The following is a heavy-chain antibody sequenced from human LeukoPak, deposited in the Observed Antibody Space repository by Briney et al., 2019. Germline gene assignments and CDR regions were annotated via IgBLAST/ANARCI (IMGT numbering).Heavy chain of an antibody. V-gene: IGHV5-51*01. Sequence: GESLKISCKGSGYSFTSYWIAWVRQMPGKGLEWMGIIYPGDSDTRYSPSFQGQVTISADKSITTAYLQWSSLKASDTAMYYCARGTFHWSGYYRIRGPLDYWGQGTLVTVSS. CDR1: GYSFTSYW. D-gene: IGHD3-3*01. CDR2: IYPGDSDT. J-gene: IGHJ4*02. CDR3: ARGTFHWSGYYRIRGPLDY.